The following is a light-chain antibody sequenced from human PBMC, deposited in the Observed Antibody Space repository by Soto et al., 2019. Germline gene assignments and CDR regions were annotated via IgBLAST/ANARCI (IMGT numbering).Light chain of an antibody. CDR1: SSNIGAGYD. CDR3: QSYDSSLSGYV. CDR2: GNS. J-gene: IGLJ1*01. Sequence: HSVLKPPPSVSGAPGQGGTISCTGSSSNIGAGYDVHWYQQLPGTAPKLLIYGNSNRPSGVPDRFSGSKSGTSASLAITGLQAEDEADYYCQSYDSSLSGYVFGTGTKVTVL. V-gene: IGLV1-40*01.